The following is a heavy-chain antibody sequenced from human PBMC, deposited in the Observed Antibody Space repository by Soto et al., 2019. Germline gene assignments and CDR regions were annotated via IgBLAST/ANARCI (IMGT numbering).Heavy chain of an antibody. D-gene: IGHD3-9*01. J-gene: IGHJ3*02. CDR3: ARRGGLRYFDWLSHDAFDI. CDR1: GGSISSYY. V-gene: IGHV4-59*08. CDR2: IYYSGST. Sequence: QVQLQESGPGLVKPSETLSLTCTVSGGSISSYYWSWIRQPPGKGLEWIGYIYYSGSTNYNPSLKSRVTISLDTSKNQFPLKRSSVTAADTAVYYCARRGGLRYFDWLSHDAFDIWGQGTMVTVSS.